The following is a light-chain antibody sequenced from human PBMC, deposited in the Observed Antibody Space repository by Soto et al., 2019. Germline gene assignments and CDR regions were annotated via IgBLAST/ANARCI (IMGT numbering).Light chain of an antibody. CDR3: CSYAGSSTWV. CDR1: SSDVGNYNL. V-gene: IGLV2-23*01. CDR2: EGT. J-gene: IGLJ3*02. Sequence: QSALTQPASVSGSPGQSITISCTGTSSDVGNYNLVSWYQQHPGKAPKLMIYEGTKRPSGVSNRFSGSKSGNTASLTISGLQAEDVADYYCCSYAGSSTWVFGGGTKLTVL.